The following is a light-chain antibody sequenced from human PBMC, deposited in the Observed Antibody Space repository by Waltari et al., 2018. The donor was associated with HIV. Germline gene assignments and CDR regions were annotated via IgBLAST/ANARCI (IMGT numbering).Light chain of an antibody. J-gene: IGLJ1*01. CDR2: GNS. CDR1: SSNIWDGYH. Sequence: QSVLTQPPSVSGAPGQRVTISCTGSSSNIWDGYHVPWYHQLPGTAPQLLIYGNSNRPSGVPDRFSGSKSGTSASLAITGLQAEDEADYHCQSHDSSLSGYVFGTGTKVTVL. CDR3: QSHDSSLSGYV. V-gene: IGLV1-40*01.